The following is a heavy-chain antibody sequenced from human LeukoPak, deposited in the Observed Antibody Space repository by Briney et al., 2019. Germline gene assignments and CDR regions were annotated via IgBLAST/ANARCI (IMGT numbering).Heavy chain of an antibody. D-gene: IGHD5-12*01. CDR2: IKSKTDGGTT. CDR1: GFTFSNAW. V-gene: IGHV3-15*01. J-gene: IGHJ4*02. Sequence: PGGPLRLSCAASGFTFSNAWMSWVRQAPGKGLEWVGRIKSKTDGGTTDYAAPVKGRFTISRDDSKNTLYLQMNSLKTEDTAVYYCTTDYYSGYDFDYWGQGTLVTVSS. CDR3: TTDYYSGYDFDY.